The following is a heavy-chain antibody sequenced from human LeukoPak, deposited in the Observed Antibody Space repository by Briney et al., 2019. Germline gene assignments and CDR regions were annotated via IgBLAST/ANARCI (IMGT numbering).Heavy chain of an antibody. D-gene: IGHD6-19*01. V-gene: IGHV3-21*04. CDR2: ISSDSSYT. J-gene: IGHJ3*02. Sequence: GGSLRLSCAASGFTFSIYSMNWVRQAPGKGLEWVSSISSDSSYTDYADSLKGRFTISRDNANNSLYLQMNSLRAEDTAVYYCASGRGILSYSSGWSDAFDIWGQGTMVTVSS. CDR3: ASGRGILSYSSGWSDAFDI. CDR1: GFTFSIYS.